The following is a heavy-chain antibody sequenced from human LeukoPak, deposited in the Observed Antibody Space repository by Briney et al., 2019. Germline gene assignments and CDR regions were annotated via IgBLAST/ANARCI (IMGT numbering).Heavy chain of an antibody. Sequence: GGSLRLSCAASGFTFSSYGMHWVRQAPGKGLEWVAIISYDGSNKYYADSVKGRFTISRDNSKSTLYLQMNSLRAEDTAVYYCAKDIYGSGSLDGYFDYWGQGTLVTVSS. CDR2: ISYDGSNK. V-gene: IGHV3-30*18. CDR1: GFTFSSYG. D-gene: IGHD3-10*01. J-gene: IGHJ4*02. CDR3: AKDIYGSGSLDGYFDY.